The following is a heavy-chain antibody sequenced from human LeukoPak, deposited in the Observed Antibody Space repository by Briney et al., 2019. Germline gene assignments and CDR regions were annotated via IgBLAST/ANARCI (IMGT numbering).Heavy chain of an antibody. Sequence: PGGSLRLSCAASGFTFSSYAMSWVRQAPGKGLEWVSAISGSGGSTYYADSVKGRFTISRDNSKNTLYLQTNSLRAEDTAVYYCVKEWLVAKYDFWSGYYEGYYFDYWGQGTLVTVSS. V-gene: IGHV3-23*01. D-gene: IGHD3-3*01. CDR2: ISGSGGST. CDR1: GFTFSSYA. J-gene: IGHJ4*02. CDR3: VKEWLVAKYDFWSGYYEGYYFDY.